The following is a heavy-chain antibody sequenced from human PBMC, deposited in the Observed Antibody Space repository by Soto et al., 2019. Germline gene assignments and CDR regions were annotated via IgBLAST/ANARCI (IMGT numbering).Heavy chain of an antibody. CDR2: INPSGGST. Sequence: GASVKVSCKASGYTFTSYYMHWVRQAPGQGLKWMGIINPSGGSTSYAQKFQGRVTMTRDTSTSTVYMELSSLRSEDTAVYYCARVTSPGGEFDYWGQGTLVTVSS. CDR3: ARVTSPGGEFDY. J-gene: IGHJ4*02. CDR1: GYTFTSYY. D-gene: IGHD3-10*01. V-gene: IGHV1-46*03.